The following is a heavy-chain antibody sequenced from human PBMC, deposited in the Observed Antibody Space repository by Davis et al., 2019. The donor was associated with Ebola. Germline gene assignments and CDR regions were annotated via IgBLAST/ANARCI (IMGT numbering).Heavy chain of an antibody. CDR3: ARDKRSSWYGGMDV. D-gene: IGHD6-19*01. CDR1: GFAFPTYA. Sequence: GGSLRLSCATSGFAFPTYAMTWVRQAPGKGLEWVSSIRSSDTTIYYSDPVKGRFTVSRDNAKNSLYLQMNSLRAEDTAVYYCARDKRSSWYGGMDVWGQGTTVTVSS. J-gene: IGHJ6*02. V-gene: IGHV3-21*04. CDR2: IRSSDTTI.